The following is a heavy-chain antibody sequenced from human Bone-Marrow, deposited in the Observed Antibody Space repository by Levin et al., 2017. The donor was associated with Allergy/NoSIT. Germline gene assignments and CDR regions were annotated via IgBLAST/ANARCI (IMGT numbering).Heavy chain of an antibody. CDR3: TADLYYYGPKDRTAGVGVFDS. CDR1: GFTFSNHG. V-gene: IGHV3-30*03. Sequence: GGSLRLSCAASGFTFSNHGIHWVRQAPGKGLEWVAVISYDGTTKYYADSVKGRFTISRDDSKNTLLLQMNSLRAEDTAMYYCTADLYYYGPKDRTAGVGVFDSWGQGTVVTVSS. D-gene: IGHD3-10*01. CDR2: ISYDGTTK. J-gene: IGHJ3*02.